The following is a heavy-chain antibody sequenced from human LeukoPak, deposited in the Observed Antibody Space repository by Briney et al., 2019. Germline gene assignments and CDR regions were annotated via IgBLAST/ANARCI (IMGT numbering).Heavy chain of an antibody. CDR1: GGSISSYY. CDR2: IYYSGST. J-gene: IGHJ4*02. D-gene: IGHD1-26*01. V-gene: IGHV4-59*08. CDR3: ARRSRGSWDFDY. Sequence: SETLSLTCTVSGGSISSYYWSWIRQPPGKGLEWIGYIYYSGSTNYNPSLKSRVTISVDTSKNQFSLKLSSVTAADTAVYYCARRSRGSWDFDYWGQGTLVTVSS.